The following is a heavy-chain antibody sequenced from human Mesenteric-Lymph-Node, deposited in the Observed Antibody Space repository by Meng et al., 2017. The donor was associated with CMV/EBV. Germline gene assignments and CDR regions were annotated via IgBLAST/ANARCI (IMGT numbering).Heavy chain of an antibody. CDR1: GYTFTYYY. V-gene: IGHV1-2*06. J-gene: IGHJ4*02. D-gene: IGHD3-9*01. CDR2: INPKTGGR. Sequence: QVQLVQSGAEVKKPGASVRVSCKASGYTFTYYYINWVRQAPGQGLEWMGRINPKTGGRSYAQNFQGRVNMTRATSINTAYMEVNRLNSDDTAMYYCARDRDTDWYSPFDYWGPGTLVTVSS. CDR3: ARDRDTDWYSPFDY.